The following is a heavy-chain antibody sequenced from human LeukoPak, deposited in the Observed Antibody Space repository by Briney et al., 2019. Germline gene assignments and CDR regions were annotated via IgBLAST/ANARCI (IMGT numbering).Heavy chain of an antibody. CDR3: ARETDYVWGSYRYPDY. CDR1: GFTFSSYR. V-gene: IGHV3-48*01. D-gene: IGHD3-16*02. J-gene: IGHJ4*02. CDR2: ISSSSSTI. Sequence: PGGSLRLSCAASGFTFSSYRMNWVRQAPGKGLEWVSYISSSSSTIYYADSVKGRFTISRDNAKNSLYLQMNSLRAEDTAVYYCARETDYVWGSYRYPDYWGQGTLVTVSS.